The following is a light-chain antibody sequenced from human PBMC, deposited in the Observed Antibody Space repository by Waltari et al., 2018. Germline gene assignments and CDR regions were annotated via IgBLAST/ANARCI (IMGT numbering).Light chain of an antibody. CDR2: LGS. CDR1: QSLRHSNGYNY. J-gene: IGKJ2*01. V-gene: IGKV2-28*01. Sequence: DIVMTQSPLSLPVTPGERASISCRSSQSLRHSNGYNYLDWYLQKRGQSPQLLIYLGSNRASGVPDRFSGSGSGTDFTLKISRVEAEDVGVYYCMQALQTPYTFGQGTKLEIK. CDR3: MQALQTPYT.